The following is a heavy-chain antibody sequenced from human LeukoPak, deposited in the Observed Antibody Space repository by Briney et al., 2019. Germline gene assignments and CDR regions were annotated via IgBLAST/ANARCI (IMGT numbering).Heavy chain of an antibody. J-gene: IGHJ5*02. CDR2: IYYSGST. CDR1: GGSISSYY. Sequence: SETLSLTCTVSGGSISSYYWSWIRQPPGKGLEWIGYIYYSGSTNYNPSLKSRVTISVDTSKNQFSLKLSSVTAADTAVYYCARLGYDCSSTSCYSPHPGGWFDPWGQGTLVTVSS. CDR3: ARLGYDCSSTSCYSPHPGGWFDP. V-gene: IGHV4-59*01. D-gene: IGHD2-2*01.